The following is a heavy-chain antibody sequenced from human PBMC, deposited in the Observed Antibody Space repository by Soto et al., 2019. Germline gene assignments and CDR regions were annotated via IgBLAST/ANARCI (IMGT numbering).Heavy chain of an antibody. CDR3: ASLRGGRIVVVPAATPRSLELRDAGFLGHYGMDV. D-gene: IGHD2-2*01. V-gene: IGHV1-69*13. Sequence: GASVKVSCKASGGTFSSYAISWVRQAPGQGLEWMGGIIPIFGTANYAQRFQGRVTITADESTSTAYMELSSLRSEDTAVYYCASLRGGRIVVVPAATPRSLELRDAGFLGHYGMDVWGQGTTVTVSS. J-gene: IGHJ6*02. CDR2: IIPIFGTA. CDR1: GGTFSSYA.